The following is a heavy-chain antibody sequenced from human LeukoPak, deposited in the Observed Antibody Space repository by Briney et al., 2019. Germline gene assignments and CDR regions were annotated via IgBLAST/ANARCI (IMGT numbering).Heavy chain of an antibody. CDR3: ARDYYTSGSPNDF. Sequence: PGGSLRLSCAASGFTFRSYWMHWVRQAPGKGLVWVSRINSDGSSTNYADSVRGRFTTSRDNAKNTLYLQMNSLRAEDTAVYYCARDYYTSGSPNDFWGQGTLVTVSS. J-gene: IGHJ4*02. CDR2: INSDGSST. V-gene: IGHV3-74*01. D-gene: IGHD3-10*01. CDR1: GFTFRSYW.